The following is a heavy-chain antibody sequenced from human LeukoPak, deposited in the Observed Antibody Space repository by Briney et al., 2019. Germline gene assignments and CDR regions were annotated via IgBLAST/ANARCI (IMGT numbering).Heavy chain of an antibody. CDR2: IYYSGST. CDR1: GGSISSYY. J-gene: IGHJ4*02. V-gene: IGHV4-59*12. CDR3: ARDLPPRLYGGKRGFGYFDY. Sequence: SETLSLTCTVSGGSISSYYWSWIRQPPGKGLEWIGYIYYSGSTNYNPSLKSRVTISVDTSKNQFSLKLSSVTAADTAVYYCARDLPPRLYGGKRGFGYFDYWGQGTLVTVSS. D-gene: IGHD4-23*01.